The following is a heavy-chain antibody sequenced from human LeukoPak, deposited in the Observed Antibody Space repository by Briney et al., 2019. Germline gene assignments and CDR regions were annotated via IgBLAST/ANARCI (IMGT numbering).Heavy chain of an antibody. V-gene: IGHV4-34*01. CDR1: GGSFSGYY. CDR2: INHSGST. CDR3: ARGRPIFLYYYDSSGYYYVDP. D-gene: IGHD3-22*01. J-gene: IGHJ5*02. Sequence: SETLSLTCAVYGGSFSGYYWSWIRQPPGKGLEWIGEINHSGSTNYNPSLKSRVTISVDTSKNPFSLKLSSVTAADTAVYYCARGRPIFLYYYDSSGYYYVDPWGQGTLVTVSS.